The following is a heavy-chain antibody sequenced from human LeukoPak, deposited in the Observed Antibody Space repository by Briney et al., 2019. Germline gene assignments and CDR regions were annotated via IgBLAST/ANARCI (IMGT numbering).Heavy chain of an antibody. J-gene: IGHJ4*02. CDR2: ISSSSSTI. CDR3: ARDRDSSGWYYFDY. V-gene: IGHV3-48*04. D-gene: IGHD6-19*01. CDR1: GFTFSSYS. Sequence: GGSLRLSCAASGFTFSSYSMNWVRQAPGKGLEWVSYISSSSSTIYYADSVKGRFTISRDNAKNSLYLQMNSLRAEDTAVYYCARDRDSSGWYYFDYWGQGTLATVSP.